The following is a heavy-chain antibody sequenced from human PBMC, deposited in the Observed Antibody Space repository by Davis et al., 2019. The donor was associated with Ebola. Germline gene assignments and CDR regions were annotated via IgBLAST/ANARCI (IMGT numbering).Heavy chain of an antibody. CDR2: IDWDGDK. J-gene: IGHJ4*02. CDR3: ARILCLYSSTYYFDY. Sequence: SGPTLVKPTQTLTLTCTFSGFSLSTSGMCVSWIRQPPGKALEWLARIDWDGDKYYSTSLKTRLTISKDTSKNQVVLTMTNMDPVDTATYYCARILCLYSSTYYFDYWGQGTLVTVSS. V-gene: IGHV2-70*11. D-gene: IGHD6-13*01. CDR1: GFSLSTSGMC.